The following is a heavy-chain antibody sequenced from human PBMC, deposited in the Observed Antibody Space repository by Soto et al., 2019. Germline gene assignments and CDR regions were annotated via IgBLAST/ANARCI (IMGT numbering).Heavy chain of an antibody. CDR1: GFSLSTSGVG. Sequence: QITLKESGPTLVKPTQTLTLTCTFSGFSLSTSGVGVGWIRQPPGKALEWLALIYWDDDKRYSPFLKSRLTITTDTSKNQVVLTMTNMDPVDTATYYCAHRPRVTYDSGGNYFDYWGQGTLVTVSS. J-gene: IGHJ4*02. CDR2: IYWDDDK. D-gene: IGHD3-22*01. V-gene: IGHV2-5*02. CDR3: AHRPRVTYDSGGNYFDY.